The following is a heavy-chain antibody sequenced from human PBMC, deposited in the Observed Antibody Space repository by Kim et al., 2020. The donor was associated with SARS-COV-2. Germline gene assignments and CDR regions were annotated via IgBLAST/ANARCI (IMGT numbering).Heavy chain of an antibody. CDR3: AKVGPLRFQLGDYNYAFDL. V-gene: IGHV3-23*01. CDR1: GFTFSSYA. J-gene: IGHJ3*01. D-gene: IGHD3-3*01. Sequence: GGSPRLSCAASGFTFSSYAMSWVRQAPGKGLEWVSAISGSGGSTYYADSVKGRFTISRDNSKNTLYLQMNSLRAEDTAVYYCAKVGPLRFQLGDYNYAFDLWGQGTMGTVSS. CDR2: ISGSGGST.